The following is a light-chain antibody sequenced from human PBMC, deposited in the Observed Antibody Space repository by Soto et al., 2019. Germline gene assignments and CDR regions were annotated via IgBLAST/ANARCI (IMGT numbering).Light chain of an antibody. CDR1: SSDVGGYNY. V-gene: IGLV2-8*01. CDR2: EVS. CDR3: SSYADSITLYV. J-gene: IGLJ1*01. Sequence: QSVLTQPPSASGSPGQSVTISCTGTSSDVGGYNYVSWYQQHPGKAPKLMIYEVSKRPSGVPDRFSGSKSGNTASLTVSGLQAEDEVDDSCSSYADSITLYVFGTGTNVNV.